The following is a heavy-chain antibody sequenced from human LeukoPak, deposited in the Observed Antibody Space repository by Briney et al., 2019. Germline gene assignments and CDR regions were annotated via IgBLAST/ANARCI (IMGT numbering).Heavy chain of an antibody. CDR1: GFTFSSYG. D-gene: IGHD1-1*01. CDR3: AKMSWYTEYNWFDP. J-gene: IGHJ5*02. V-gene: IGHV3-30*18. Sequence: GGSLRLSCAASGFTFSSYGMHWVRQAPGKGLEWVAVISYDGSNKYYADSVKGRFTISRDNSKNTLYLQMNSLRAEDTAVYYCAKMSWYTEYNWFDPWGQGTLVTVSS. CDR2: ISYDGSNK.